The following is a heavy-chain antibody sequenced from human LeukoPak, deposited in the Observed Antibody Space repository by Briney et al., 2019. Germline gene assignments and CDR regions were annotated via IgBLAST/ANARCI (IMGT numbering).Heavy chain of an antibody. D-gene: IGHD1-26*01. CDR2: IWYDGSNK. V-gene: IGHV3-33*06. Sequence: GGSLRPSCAASGFIFSSHGMHWVRQSPGKGLEWVAVIWYDGSNKYYADSVKGRFTISRDNSKNTVYLQMNSLRAEDAAIYYCAKDSSAYSGSYYDYWGQGTLVTVSS. CDR3: AKDSSAYSGSYYDY. J-gene: IGHJ4*02. CDR1: GFIFSSHG.